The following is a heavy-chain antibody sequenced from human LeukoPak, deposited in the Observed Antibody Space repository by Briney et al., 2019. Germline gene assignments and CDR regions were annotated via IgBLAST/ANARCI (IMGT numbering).Heavy chain of an antibody. CDR3: ARDPWNRHYDILTGYPEGPRYFDL. CDR2: ISSSGSTI. J-gene: IGHJ2*01. V-gene: IGHV3-11*01. CDR1: GFTFSDYY. D-gene: IGHD3-9*01. Sequence: PGGSLRLSCAASGFTFSDYYMSWIRQAPGKGLEWVSYISSSGSTIYYADSVKGRFTISRDNAKNSLYLQMNSLRAEDTAVYYCARDPWNRHYDILTGYPEGPRYFDLWGRGTLVTVSS.